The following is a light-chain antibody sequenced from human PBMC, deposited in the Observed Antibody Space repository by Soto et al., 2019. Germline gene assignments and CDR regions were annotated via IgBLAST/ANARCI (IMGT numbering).Light chain of an antibody. J-gene: IGKJ1*01. CDR1: QSVSSN. CDR3: QQYGSSPPT. V-gene: IGKV3-20*01. CDR2: GAS. Sequence: IVMTQSPATLSFSPGERATRSCRASQSVSSNLAWYQQKPGQAPRLLIYGASTRATGISARFSGTGSGTDFSLTISRLEPEDFAVYYCQQYGSSPPTFGQGTKVDIK.